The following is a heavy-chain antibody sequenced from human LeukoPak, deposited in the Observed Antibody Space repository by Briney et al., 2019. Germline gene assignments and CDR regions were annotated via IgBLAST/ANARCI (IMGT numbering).Heavy chain of an antibody. CDR2: MNPNSGGT. CDR1: GYTFTSYY. CDR3: ARGSDIVVVPAARRFDP. J-gene: IGHJ5*02. V-gene: IGHV1-2*02. Sequence: ASVKVSCKASGYTFTSYYMHWVRQAPGQGLEWMGWMNPNSGGTNYAQKFQGRVTMTTDTSISTAYMELSRLRSDDTAVYYCARGSDIVVVPAARRFDPWGQGTLVTVSS. D-gene: IGHD2-2*01.